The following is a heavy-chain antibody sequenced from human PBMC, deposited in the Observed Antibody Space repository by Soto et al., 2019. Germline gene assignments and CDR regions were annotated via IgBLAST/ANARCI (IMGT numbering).Heavy chain of an antibody. J-gene: IGHJ4*02. D-gene: IGHD6-19*01. CDR3: AKDRTGIAVALFDY. CDR1: GYTFTSYG. Sequence: ASVKVSCKASGYTFTSYGISWVRQAPGQGLEWMGWISAYNGNTNYAQKLQGRVTMTTDTSTSTAYMELRSLRSDDTAVYYCAKDRTGIAVALFDYWGQGTLVTVSS. V-gene: IGHV1-18*01. CDR2: ISAYNGNT.